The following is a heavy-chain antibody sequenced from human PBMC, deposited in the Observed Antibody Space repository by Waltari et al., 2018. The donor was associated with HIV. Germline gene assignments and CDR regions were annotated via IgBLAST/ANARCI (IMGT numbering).Heavy chain of an antibody. CDR3: AKGLPDYYAGTCYSRGWFDP. Sequence: EVQMLQSGGGTLHPGGSVRLCCEAPGVSFSNDAMSWLRQGPGKGMELISGNSFRWGKTYYAVSVKDPFYISSDNFKNMVFLQMNNLRADDTAVYYCAKGLPDYYAGTCYSRGWFDPWGQGTQVTVSS. D-gene: IGHD1-1*01. CDR2: NSFRWGKT. V-gene: IGHV3-23*01. CDR1: GVSFSNDA. J-gene: IGHJ5*02.